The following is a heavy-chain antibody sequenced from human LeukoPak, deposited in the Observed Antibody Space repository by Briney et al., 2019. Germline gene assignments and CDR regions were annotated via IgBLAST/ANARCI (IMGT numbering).Heavy chain of an antibody. V-gene: IGHV3-21*01. Sequence: GGSLRLSCAASGFTFSSYSMNWVRQAPGKGLEWVSSISSSSSYIYYADSVKGRFTISRDNAKNSLYLQMNSLRAEDTAVYYCARDGAVNGDYDYWGQGTLVTVSS. CDR1: GFTFSSYS. J-gene: IGHJ4*02. CDR3: ARDGAVNGDYDY. D-gene: IGHD4-17*01. CDR2: ISSSSSYI.